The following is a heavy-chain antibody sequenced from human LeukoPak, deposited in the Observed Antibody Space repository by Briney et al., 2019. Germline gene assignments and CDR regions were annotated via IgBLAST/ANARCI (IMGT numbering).Heavy chain of an antibody. V-gene: IGHV4-34*01. Sequence: RSSETLSLTCAVYGGSFSGYYWSWIRQPPGKGLEWIGEINHSGSTNYNPSLKSRVTISVDTSKNQFSLKLSSVTAADTAVYYCARGRITMVRGVIRRAWFDPWGQGTLVTVSS. J-gene: IGHJ5*02. D-gene: IGHD3-10*01. CDR1: GGSFSGYY. CDR2: INHSGST. CDR3: ARGRITMVRGVIRRAWFDP.